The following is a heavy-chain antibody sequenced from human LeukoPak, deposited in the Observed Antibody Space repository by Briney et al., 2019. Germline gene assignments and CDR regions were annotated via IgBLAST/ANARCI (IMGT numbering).Heavy chain of an antibody. V-gene: IGHV4-34*01. CDR2: INHSGST. CDR3: ARVVVTAVGYNAFDI. D-gene: IGHD2-21*02. Sequence: PSETLSLTCAVYGGSFSGYYWSWIRQPPGKGLEWIGEINHSGSTNYNPSLKSRVTISVDTSKNHFSLKLGSVTAADTAVYYCARVVVTAVGYNAFDIWGQGTMVTVSS. CDR1: GGSFSGYY. J-gene: IGHJ3*02.